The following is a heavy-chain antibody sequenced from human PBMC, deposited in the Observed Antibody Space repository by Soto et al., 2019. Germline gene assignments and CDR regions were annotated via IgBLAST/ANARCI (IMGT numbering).Heavy chain of an antibody. CDR2: ISGSGGST. J-gene: IGHJ2*01. Sequence: EVQLLESGGGLVQPGGSLRLSCATSGFTFSSYAMNWVRQAPGKGLEWVSVISGSGGSTYYADSVKGRFTISRDNSKNTLYLQMNSLRAEDTAVYYCAKRTVGWYFDLWGRGTLVTVSS. V-gene: IGHV3-23*01. CDR1: GFTFSSYA. CDR3: AKRTVGWYFDL. D-gene: IGHD4-17*01.